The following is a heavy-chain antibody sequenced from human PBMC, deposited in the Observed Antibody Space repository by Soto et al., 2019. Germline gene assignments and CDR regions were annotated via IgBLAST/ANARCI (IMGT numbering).Heavy chain of an antibody. CDR3: ARYSSSWYYFDY. CDR2: IYYSGST. D-gene: IGHD6-13*01. V-gene: IGHV4-59*01. J-gene: IGHJ4*02. CDR1: GGSISSYY. Sequence: SETLSLTCTVSGGSISSYYWSWIRQPPGKGLEWIGYIYYSGSTNYNPSLKSRVTISVDTSKNQFSLKLSSVTAADTAVYYCARYSSSWYYFDYWGQGTLVTVSS.